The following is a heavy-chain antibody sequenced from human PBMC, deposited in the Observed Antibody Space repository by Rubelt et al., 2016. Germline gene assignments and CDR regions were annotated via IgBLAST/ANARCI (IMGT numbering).Heavy chain of an antibody. Sequence: QVQLQQWGAGLLKPSETLSLTCAVYGGSFSGYYWSWIRQPPGKGLEWIGEINHSGSTNYNPSLKVRFTISVDTSKNQFSLKLSAVTAAATAVYYCASGLYCSSTSCYFDYWGQGTLVTVAS. J-gene: IGHJ4*02. CDR1: GGSFSGYY. CDR2: INHSGST. D-gene: IGHD2-2*01. CDR3: ASGLYCSSTSCYFDY. V-gene: IGHV4-34*01.